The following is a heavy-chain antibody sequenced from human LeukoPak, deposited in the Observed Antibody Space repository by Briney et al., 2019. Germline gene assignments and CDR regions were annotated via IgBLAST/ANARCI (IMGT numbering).Heavy chain of an antibody. CDR1: GFTFSSYW. CDR2: ITGSGGST. CDR3: AKGYYGSGSYGWFDY. J-gene: IGHJ4*02. V-gene: IGHV3-23*01. Sequence: PGGSLRLSCAASGFTFSSYWMSWVRQAPGKGLEWVSGITGSGGSTYYADSVKGRFTISRDNSKNTLFLHMNSLRAEDTAVYSCAKGYYGSGSYGWFDYWGQGTLVTVSS. D-gene: IGHD3-10*01.